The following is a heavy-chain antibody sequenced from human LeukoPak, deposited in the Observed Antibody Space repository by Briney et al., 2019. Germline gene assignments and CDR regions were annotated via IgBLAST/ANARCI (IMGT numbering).Heavy chain of an antibody. V-gene: IGHV1-2*02. CDR2: INPNSGGT. Sequence: ASVKVSCKASGYTFTGYYMHWVRQAPGQGLEWMGWINPNSGGTNYAQKFQGRVTMTRDTSISTAYMELSRLRSDDTAVYYCARDNSVGETAWWFDPWCQGTLVTVSS. D-gene: IGHD1-26*01. CDR1: GYTFTGYY. CDR3: ARDNSVGETAWWFDP. J-gene: IGHJ5*02.